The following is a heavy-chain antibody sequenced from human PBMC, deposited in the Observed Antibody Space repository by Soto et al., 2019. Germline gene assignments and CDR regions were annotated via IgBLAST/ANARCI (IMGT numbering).Heavy chain of an antibody. V-gene: IGHV3-66*01. J-gene: IGHJ4*02. Sequence: GGSLSLSCAASGFTVSSNYMSWVRQAPGKGLEWVSVIYSGGSTYYADSVKGRFTISRDNSKNTLYLQMNSLRAEDTAVYYCARVAPDYDILTGYANWGQGTLVTVSS. CDR1: GFTVSSNY. CDR3: ARVAPDYDILTGYAN. CDR2: IYSGGST. D-gene: IGHD3-9*01.